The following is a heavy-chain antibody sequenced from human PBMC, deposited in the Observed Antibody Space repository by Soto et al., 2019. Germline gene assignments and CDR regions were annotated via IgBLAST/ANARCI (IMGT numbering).Heavy chain of an antibody. CDR2: FSSGGST. CDR3: ARPIVGATWNYYFGMDV. CDR1: GFTVSSNY. D-gene: IGHD1-26*01. Sequence: EVQLVESGGGLIQPGGSLRLSCAASGFTVSSNYMSWVRQAPGKGLEWVSVFSSGGSTYYADSVKGLFTISRDNSKNTLYLEMNRLRAEDTAVYYCARPIVGATWNYYFGMDVWGQGTTVTVSS. J-gene: IGHJ6*02. V-gene: IGHV3-53*01.